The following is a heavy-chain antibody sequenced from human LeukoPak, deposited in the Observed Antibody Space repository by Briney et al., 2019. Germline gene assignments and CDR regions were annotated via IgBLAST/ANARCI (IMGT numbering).Heavy chain of an antibody. V-gene: IGHV1-3*01. Sequence: ASVKVSCKASGYTFTSYAMHWVRQAPGQRLEWMGWINAGNGNTKYSQKFQGRVTITRDTSASTAYMELSSLRSEDTAVYYCAIVGGGRGAFDYWGQGTLGTVS. CDR3: AIVGGGRGAFDY. J-gene: IGHJ4*02. D-gene: IGHD3-10*01. CDR1: GYTFTSYA. CDR2: INAGNGNT.